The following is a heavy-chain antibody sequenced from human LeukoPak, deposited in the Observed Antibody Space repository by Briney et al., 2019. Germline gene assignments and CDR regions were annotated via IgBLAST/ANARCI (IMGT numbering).Heavy chain of an antibody. CDR2: IYYSGST. J-gene: IGHJ6*03. D-gene: IGHD5-18*01. V-gene: IGHV4-61*01. CDR3: ARTTEGGYTYGYFYYYYMDV. Sequence: SETLSLTCTVPGGSISSGSYYWSWIRQPPGKGLEWIGYIYYSGSTNYNPSLKSRVTISVDTSKNQFSLKLTSVTAADTAVYYCARTTEGGYTYGYFYYYYMDVWGKGTTVTISS. CDR1: GGSISSGSYY.